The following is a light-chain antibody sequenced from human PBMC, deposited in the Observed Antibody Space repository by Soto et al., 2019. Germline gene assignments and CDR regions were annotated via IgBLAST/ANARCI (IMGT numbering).Light chain of an antibody. CDR1: SSNIGINT. CDR3: TAWDDSLNGFFV. V-gene: IGLV1-44*01. Sequence: QSVLTQPPSASGTPGQRVTVSCSGSSSNIGINTVNWYQHLPGTAPKLLIYNSDQRPSGVPDRISGSKSGTSASLAIGGLQSDDEADYYCTAWDDSLNGFFVFGTGTKLTVL. J-gene: IGLJ1*01. CDR2: NSD.